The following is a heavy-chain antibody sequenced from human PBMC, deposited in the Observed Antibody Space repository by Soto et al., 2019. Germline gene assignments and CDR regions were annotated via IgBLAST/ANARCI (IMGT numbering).Heavy chain of an antibody. CDR3: TTGRYTFGLDS. V-gene: IGHV3-15*01. Sequence: PGGSLRLSCAASGITFSDAWMTWVRQVPGKGLERVGRVKSITDAGTTTYAAPVKGRFSISRDDSKSTLFLQMNSLKIEDTAVYYCTTGRYTFGLDSWGQGILVTVSS. J-gene: IGHJ4*02. CDR2: VKSITDAGTT. D-gene: IGHD3-16*01. CDR1: GITFSDAW.